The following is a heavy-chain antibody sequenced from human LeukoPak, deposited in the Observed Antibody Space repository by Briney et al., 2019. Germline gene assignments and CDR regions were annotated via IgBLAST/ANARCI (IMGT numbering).Heavy chain of an antibody. V-gene: IGHV5-51*01. CDR3: ARRTFSLGSIAAAGTSWFDP. J-gene: IGHJ5*02. CDR1: GYSFTSYW. D-gene: IGHD6-13*01. CDR2: IYPGDSDT. Sequence: GESLKIPCKGSGYSFTSYWIGWVRQMPGKGLEWMGIIYPGDSDTRYSPSFQGQVTISADKSISTAYLQWSSLKASDTAMYYRARRTFSLGSIAAAGTSWFDPWGQGTLVTVSS.